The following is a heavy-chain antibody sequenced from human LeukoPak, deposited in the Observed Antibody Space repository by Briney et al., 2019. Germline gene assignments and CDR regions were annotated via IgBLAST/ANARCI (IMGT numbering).Heavy chain of an antibody. V-gene: IGHV3-15*01. CDR1: GFTFSNAW. Sequence: PGGSLRLSCAASGFTFSNAWMSWVRQAPGKGLEWVGRIKSKTDGGTTDYAAPVKGRFTISRDDSKNTLYLQMNSLKTEDTAVYYCTTENRIQLWLYYFNYWGQRTLVTVSS. J-gene: IGHJ4*02. CDR3: TTENRIQLWLYYFNY. CDR2: IKSKTDGGTT. D-gene: IGHD5-18*01.